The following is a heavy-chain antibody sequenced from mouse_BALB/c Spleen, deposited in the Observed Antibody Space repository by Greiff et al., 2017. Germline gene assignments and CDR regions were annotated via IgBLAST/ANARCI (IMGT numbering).Heavy chain of an antibody. J-gene: IGHJ2*01. CDR1: GFTFSSYY. V-gene: IGHV5-6-2*01. Sequence: EVKLVESGGGLVKLGGSLKLSCAASGFTFSSYYMSWVRQTPEKRLELVAAINSNGGSTYYPDTVKGRFTISRDNAKNTLYLQMSSLKSEDTALYYCARQDGYDFDYWGQGTTLTVSS. D-gene: IGHD2-2*01. CDR2: INSNGGST. CDR3: ARQDGYDFDY.